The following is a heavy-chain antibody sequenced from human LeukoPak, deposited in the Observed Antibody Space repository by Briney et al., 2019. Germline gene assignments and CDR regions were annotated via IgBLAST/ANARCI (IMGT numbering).Heavy chain of an antibody. CDR2: IIPIFGTA. CDR3: ARDSRPSIAARAPLDY. CDR1: GYTFTSYG. D-gene: IGHD6-6*01. V-gene: IGHV1-69*13. Sequence: ASVKVSCKASGYTFTSYGISWVRQAPGQGLEWMGGIIPIFGTANYAQKFQGRVTITADESTSTAYMELSSLRSEDTAVYYCARDSRPSIAARAPLDYWGQGTLVTVSS. J-gene: IGHJ4*02.